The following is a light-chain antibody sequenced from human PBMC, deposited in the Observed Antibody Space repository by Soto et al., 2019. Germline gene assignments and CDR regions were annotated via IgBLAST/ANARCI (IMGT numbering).Light chain of an antibody. V-gene: IGKV3-11*01. Sequence: EIVLTQSPSTVSFSPVERAVLSCRASQSVGTYLAWYQQKPGQAPRLLIYDASNRATGIPARFGGSGSGTDFTLTINSLEPEDFAVYYCQQRSNWPGTFGPGTKVDIK. J-gene: IGKJ3*01. CDR2: DAS. CDR3: QQRSNWPGT. CDR1: QSVGTY.